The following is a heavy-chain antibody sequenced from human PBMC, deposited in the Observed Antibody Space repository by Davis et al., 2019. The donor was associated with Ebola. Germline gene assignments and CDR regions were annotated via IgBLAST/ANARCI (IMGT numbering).Heavy chain of an antibody. CDR1: GFTFSGSA. Sequence: GGSLRLSCAASGFTFSGSAMHWVRQASGKGLEWVGRIRSKANSYATAYAASVKGRFTISRDDSMNTAYLQMNSLKTEDTAVYYCTTDTGTVTENDYWGQGTLVTVSS. CDR2: IRSKANSYAT. CDR3: TTDTGTVTENDY. D-gene: IGHD4-17*01. J-gene: IGHJ4*02. V-gene: IGHV3-73*01.